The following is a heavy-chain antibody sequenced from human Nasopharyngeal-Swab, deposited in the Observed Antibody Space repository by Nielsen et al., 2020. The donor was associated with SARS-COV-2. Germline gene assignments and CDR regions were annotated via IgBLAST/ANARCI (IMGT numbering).Heavy chain of an antibody. Sequence: SETLSLTCPVSGGSISSSSYYWGWIRQPPGKGLEWIGSIYYSGSTYYNPSPKSRVTISVDTSKNQFSLKLSSVTAADTAVYYCASLGGCSGGSCHGVAFDIWGQGTMLTVSS. CDR3: ASLGGCSGGSCHGVAFDI. J-gene: IGHJ3*02. D-gene: IGHD2-15*01. CDR1: GGSISSSSYY. CDR2: IYYSGST. V-gene: IGHV4-39*01.